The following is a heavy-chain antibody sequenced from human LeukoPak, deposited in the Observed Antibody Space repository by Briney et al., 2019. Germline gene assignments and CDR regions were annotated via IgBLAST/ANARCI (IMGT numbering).Heavy chain of an antibody. CDR3: AKDFQYQLPHYVDV. CDR2: IRYDGSNK. V-gene: IGHV3-30*02. J-gene: IGHJ6*03. Sequence: GGSLRLSCAASGFTFSSYGMHWVRQAPGKGLEWVAFIRYDGSNKYYADSVKGRFTISRDNSKNTLYLQMNSLRAEDTAVYYCAKDFQYQLPHYVDVWGKGTTVTVSS. CDR1: GFTFSSYG. D-gene: IGHD2-2*01.